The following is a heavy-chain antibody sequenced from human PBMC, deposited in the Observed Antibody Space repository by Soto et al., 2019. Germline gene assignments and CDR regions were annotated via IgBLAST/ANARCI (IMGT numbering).Heavy chain of an antibody. D-gene: IGHD6-13*01. CDR2: IIPIFGTA. Sequence: ASVQVSCYASGGTFSSYAISWVRQAPGQGLEWMGGIIPIFGTATYAQKFQGRVTITADESTSKTHMELSSLRSEDTAVDHYERGWQQELVQYYYYGMVVWGQGTTVTVS. CDR1: GGTFSSYA. J-gene: IGHJ6*02. V-gene: IGHV1-69*13. CDR3: ERGWQQELVQYYYYGMVV.